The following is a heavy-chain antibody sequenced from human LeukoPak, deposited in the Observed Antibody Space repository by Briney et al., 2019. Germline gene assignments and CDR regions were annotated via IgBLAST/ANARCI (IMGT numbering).Heavy chain of an antibody. D-gene: IGHD2-15*01. CDR1: GGSISSYY. Sequence: SETLSLTCTVSGGSISSYYWSWLWQPPGKGLEWIGYIYYSGSTSYNPSLKSRVTISVDTSKNQFSLKLTSVTAADTAVYYCARGLSAHDYWGQGTLVTVSS. V-gene: IGHV4-59*01. CDR3: ARGLSAHDY. CDR2: IYYSGST. J-gene: IGHJ4*02.